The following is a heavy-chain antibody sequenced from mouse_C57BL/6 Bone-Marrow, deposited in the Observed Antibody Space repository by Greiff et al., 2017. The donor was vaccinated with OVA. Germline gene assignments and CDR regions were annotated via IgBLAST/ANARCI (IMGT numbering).Heavy chain of an antibody. CDR1: GYTFTDYY. J-gene: IGHJ2*01. Sequence: VQLQQSGPELVKPGASVKISCKASGYTFTDYYMNWVKQSHGKSLEWIGDINPNNGGTSYNQKFKGKATLTVDKSSSTAYMELRSLTSEDSAVYYCARFEGWLLRAMDYWGQGTTLTVSS. CDR3: ARFEGWLLRAMDY. V-gene: IGHV1-26*01. D-gene: IGHD2-3*01. CDR2: INPNNGGT.